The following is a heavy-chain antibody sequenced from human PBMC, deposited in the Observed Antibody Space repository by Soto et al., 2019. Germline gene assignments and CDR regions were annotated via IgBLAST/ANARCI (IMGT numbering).Heavy chain of an antibody. CDR1: GGPIASYY. Sequence: SETLSLTCTISGGPIASYYWGWIRQPPGKGLEWIGFVYYTGSTSYNPSLKSRVTISIDTSKNQFSLKLTSVTAADTAVYYCASALYCSGGSCSFDPWGQGPRSPSPQ. V-gene: IGHV4-59*01. CDR2: VYYTGST. D-gene: IGHD2-15*01. CDR3: ASALYCSGGSCSFDP. J-gene: IGHJ5*02.